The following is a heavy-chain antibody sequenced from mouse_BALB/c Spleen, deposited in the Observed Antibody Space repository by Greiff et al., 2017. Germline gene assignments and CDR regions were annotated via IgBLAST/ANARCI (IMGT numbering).Heavy chain of an antibody. CDR3: VSNYDAMDY. CDR2: IRSKSNNYAT. V-gene: IGHV10-1*02. CDR1: GFTFNTYA. Sequence: EVKLVESGGGLVQPKGSLKLSCAASGFTFNTYAMNWVRQAPGKGLEWVARIRSKSNNYATYYADSVKDRFTISRDDSQSMLYLQMNNLKTEDTAMYYCVSNYDAMDYWGQGTSVTVSS. J-gene: IGHJ4*01.